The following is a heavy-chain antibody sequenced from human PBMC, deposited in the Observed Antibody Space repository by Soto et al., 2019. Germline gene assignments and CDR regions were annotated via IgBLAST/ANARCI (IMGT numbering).Heavy chain of an antibody. D-gene: IGHD2-2*01. CDR1: GGSISSSSYY. CDR2: IYYSGST. J-gene: IGHJ5*02. V-gene: IGHV4-39*01. Sequence: PSETLSLTCTVSGGSISSSSYYWGWIRQPPGKGLEWIGSIYYSGSTYYNPSLKSRVTISVDTSKNQFSLKLSSVTAADTAVYYCARPTHIGDCSSTSCYDWLWFHPWGQGTLVTVS. CDR3: ARPTHIGDCSSTSCYDWLWFHP.